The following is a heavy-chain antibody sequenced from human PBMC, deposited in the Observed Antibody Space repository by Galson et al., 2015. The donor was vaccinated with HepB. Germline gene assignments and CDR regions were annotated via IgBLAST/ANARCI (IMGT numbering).Heavy chain of an antibody. V-gene: IGHV3-23*01. J-gene: IGHJ4*02. CDR1: GFTFSSFA. Sequence: SLRLSCAASGFTFSSFAMSWVRQAPGKGLEWVSAISGRGGSTYYADSVKGRFTISRDNSKNTLYLQMNSLRAEDTAVYYCAKQGGDYYDSSGHIDYWGQGTLVTVSS. CDR2: ISGRGGST. CDR3: AKQGGDYYDSSGHIDY. D-gene: IGHD3-22*01.